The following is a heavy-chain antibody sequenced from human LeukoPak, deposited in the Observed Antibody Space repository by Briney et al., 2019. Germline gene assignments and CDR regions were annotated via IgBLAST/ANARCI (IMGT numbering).Heavy chain of an antibody. J-gene: IGHJ6*03. V-gene: IGHV4-34*01. CDR1: GGSFSGYY. CDR2: INHSGST. CDR3: ARLWHYYDSSHYYYMDV. D-gene: IGHD3-22*01. Sequence: SETLSLTCAVYGGSFSGYYWSWIRQPPGKGLEWIGEINHSGSTNYNPSLKSRVTISVDTSKNQFSLKLSSVTAADTAVYYCARLWHYYDSSHYYYMDVWGKGTTVTISS.